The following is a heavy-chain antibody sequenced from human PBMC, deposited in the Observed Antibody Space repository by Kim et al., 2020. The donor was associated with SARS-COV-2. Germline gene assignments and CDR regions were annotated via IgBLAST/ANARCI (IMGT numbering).Heavy chain of an antibody. CDR2: INSDGSST. CDR1: GFTFSSYW. Sequence: GGSLRLFCAASGFTFSSYWMHWVRQAPGKGLVWVSRINSDGSSTSYADSVKGRFTISRDNAKNTLYLQMNSLRAEDTAVYYCARDGYYDFWSGYWNYYYYGMDVWGQGTTVTVAS. V-gene: IGHV3-74*01. CDR3: ARDGYYDFWSGYWNYYYYGMDV. D-gene: IGHD3-3*01. J-gene: IGHJ6*02.